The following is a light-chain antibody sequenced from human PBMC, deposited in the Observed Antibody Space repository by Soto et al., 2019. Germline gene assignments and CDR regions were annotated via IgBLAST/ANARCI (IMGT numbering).Light chain of an antibody. CDR2: DAS. J-gene: IGKJ1*01. CDR1: QSISSW. CDR3: QQYNSYSSAWT. Sequence: DLQMTQSPSTLSASVGDRVTITCRASQSISSWLAWYQQKPGKAPKLLIYDASSLESGVPSRFSGSGSGTEFTLTISSLQPDDFATYYCQQYNSYSSAWTFGQGTKVEIK. V-gene: IGKV1-5*01.